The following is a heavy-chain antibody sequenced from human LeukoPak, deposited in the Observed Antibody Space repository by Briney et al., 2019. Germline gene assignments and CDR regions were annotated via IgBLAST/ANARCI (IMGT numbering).Heavy chain of an antibody. CDR1: GFTFSSYG. CDR3: AKGSLGGIEGIDY. V-gene: IGHV3-30*18. CDR2: ISYDGSNK. D-gene: IGHD3-16*01. Sequence: GGSLRLSCAASGFTFSSYGMHWVRQAPGKGLEWVAVISYDGSNKYNADSVKGRFTISRDNSKNTLYLQMNSLRAEDTAVYYCAKGSLGGIEGIDYWGQGTLVTVSS. J-gene: IGHJ4*02.